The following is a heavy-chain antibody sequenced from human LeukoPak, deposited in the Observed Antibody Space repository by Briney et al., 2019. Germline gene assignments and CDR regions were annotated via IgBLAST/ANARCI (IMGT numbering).Heavy chain of an antibody. D-gene: IGHD3-10*01. CDR1: GGSISSSSYY. CDR2: IYYSGST. V-gene: IGHV4-39*07. CDR3: AAGRRTHSEGADY. Sequence: PSETLSLTCTVSGGSISSSSYYWGWIRQPPGKGLEWIGSIYYSGSTYYNPSLKSRVTISVDTSKNQFSLKLSSATAADTAVYYCAAGRRTHSEGADYWGQGTLVTVSS. J-gene: IGHJ4*02.